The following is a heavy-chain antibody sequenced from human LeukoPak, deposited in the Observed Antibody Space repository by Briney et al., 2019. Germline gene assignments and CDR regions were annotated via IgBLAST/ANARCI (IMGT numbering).Heavy chain of an antibody. D-gene: IGHD6-19*01. CDR1: GFTVSSNY. V-gene: IGHV3-53*01. CDR3: ARDGSGIAVFDY. J-gene: IGHJ4*02. Sequence: GGSLRLSCAASGFTVSSNYMSWVRQAPGKGLEWVSVIYSGGSTYYADSVKGRFTISRDNSKNTLYLQMNGLRAEDTAVYYCARDGSGIAVFDYWGQGTLVTVSS. CDR2: IYSGGST.